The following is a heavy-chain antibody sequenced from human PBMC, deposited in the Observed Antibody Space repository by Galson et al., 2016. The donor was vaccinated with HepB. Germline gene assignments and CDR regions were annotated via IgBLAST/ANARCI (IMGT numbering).Heavy chain of an antibody. Sequence: QVQLQESGPGLVKPSETLSLTCTVSGGSVSSATYYWTWIRQPPGKGLEWLGYIYNSGNTNYNPSLESRVTISSDTSKSQFSLKLKSLNAADAAVYYCARGSSNWPAGAFDIWGPGTVLTVSS. CDR3: ARGSSNWPAGAFDI. J-gene: IGHJ3*02. CDR2: IYNSGNT. D-gene: IGHD6-13*01. CDR1: GGSVSSATYY. V-gene: IGHV4-61*01.